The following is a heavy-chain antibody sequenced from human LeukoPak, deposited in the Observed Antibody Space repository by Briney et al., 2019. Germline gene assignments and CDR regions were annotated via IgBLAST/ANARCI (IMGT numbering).Heavy chain of an antibody. CDR1: GFTFSSYE. CDR2: ISSSGSTI. Sequence: GESLRLSCAASGFTFSSYEMNWVRQAPGKGLEWVSYISSSGSTIYYADSVKGRFTISRDNAKNSLYLQMNSLRAEDTAVYYCASPTEETPWGYWGQGTLVTVSS. CDR3: ASPTEETPWGY. V-gene: IGHV3-48*03. J-gene: IGHJ4*02. D-gene: IGHD7-27*01.